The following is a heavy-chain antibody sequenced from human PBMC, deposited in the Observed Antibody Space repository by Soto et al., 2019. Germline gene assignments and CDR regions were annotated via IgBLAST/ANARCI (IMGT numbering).Heavy chain of an antibody. J-gene: IGHJ4*02. CDR3: ASGGADCDY. V-gene: IGHV3-64*01. CDR1: GFTFSNYA. CDR2: ISSNGGST. Sequence: EVQLVESGGGLVQPGGSLRLSCAASGFTFSNYAMHWVRQAPGKGLEYVSAISSNGGSTYYANSVKGRFTISRDNSKNTLYLHMGSLRAEDVAVYYCASGGADCDYWGQGTLVTFSS.